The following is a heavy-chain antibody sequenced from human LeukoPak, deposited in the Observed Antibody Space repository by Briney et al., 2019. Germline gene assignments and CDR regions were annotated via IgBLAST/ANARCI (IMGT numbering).Heavy chain of an antibody. CDR1: GYSISSGYY. CDR3: AREVISTTTD. J-gene: IGHJ4*02. CDR2: IYHSGST. Sequence: NPSETLSFTCTVSGYSISSGYYWGWIRQPPGKGLEWIGNIYHSGSTYYNPSLKSRVTISVDTSKNQFSLKLSSVTAADTAVYYCAREVISTTTDSGQGTLVTVSS. V-gene: IGHV4-38-2*02. D-gene: IGHD3-22*01.